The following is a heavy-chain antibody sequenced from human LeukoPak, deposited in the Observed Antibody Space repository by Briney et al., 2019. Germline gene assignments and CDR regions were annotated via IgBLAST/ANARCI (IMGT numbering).Heavy chain of an antibody. Sequence: GASVKVSCKASGGTFSSYAISWVRQAPGQGLEWMGRIIPIFGIANYAQKFQGRVTITTDESTSTAYMELSSLRSEDTAVYYCARAGESGYSYALDYWGQGTLVTVSS. CDR3: ARAGESGYSYALDY. D-gene: IGHD5-18*01. CDR2: IIPIFGIA. J-gene: IGHJ4*02. V-gene: IGHV1-69*05. CDR1: GGTFSSYA.